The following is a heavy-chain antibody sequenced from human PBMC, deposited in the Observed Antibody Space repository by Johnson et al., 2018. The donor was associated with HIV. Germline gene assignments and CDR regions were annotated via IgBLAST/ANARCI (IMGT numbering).Heavy chain of an antibody. V-gene: IGHV3-20*04. CDR3: TTDKAAAAGNRAPIFDAFDI. CDR1: GFTFDDYG. D-gene: IGHD6-13*01. J-gene: IGHJ3*02. CDR2: INWNGGST. Sequence: VLLVESGGGVVRPGGSLRLSCAASGFTFDDYGMSWVRQAPGKGLEWVSGINWNGGSTGYADSVKGRFTISRDNAKNSLYLQMNSLKTEDTAVYYCTTDKAAAAGNRAPIFDAFDIWGQGTMVTVSS.